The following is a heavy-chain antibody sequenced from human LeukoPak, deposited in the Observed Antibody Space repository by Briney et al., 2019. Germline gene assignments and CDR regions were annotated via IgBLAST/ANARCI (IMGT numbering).Heavy chain of an antibody. CDR3: AREKGWEGDY. D-gene: IGHD1-26*01. V-gene: IGHV4-59*01. CDR2: IYYSGST. J-gene: IGHJ4*02. Sequence: SETLSLTCTVSGGSISSYYWSWIRQPPGKGLEWIGYIYYSGSTNYNPSLKSRVTISVDTSKNQFSLKLSSVTAADTAVYYCAREKGWEGDYWGQGTLVTVSS. CDR1: GGSISSYY.